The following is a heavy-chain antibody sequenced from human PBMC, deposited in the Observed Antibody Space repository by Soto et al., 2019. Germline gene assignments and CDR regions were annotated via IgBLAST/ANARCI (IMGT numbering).Heavy chain of an antibody. Sequence: QVQLVQSGAEVKKPGSSVKVSCKASGGTFSSYAISWVRQAPGQGLEWMGGIIPIFGTANYARKFQGRVTITADKSTSTAYMELSSLRSEDTAVYYCARAPANYDFWSGYYRAGFDYWGQGTLVTVSS. J-gene: IGHJ4*02. CDR3: ARAPANYDFWSGYYRAGFDY. CDR2: IIPIFGTA. V-gene: IGHV1-69*06. D-gene: IGHD3-3*01. CDR1: GGTFSSYA.